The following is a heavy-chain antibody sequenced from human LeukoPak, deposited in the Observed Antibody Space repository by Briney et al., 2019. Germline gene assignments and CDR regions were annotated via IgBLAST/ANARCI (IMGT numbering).Heavy chain of an antibody. CDR2: IYDSGSN. V-gene: IGHV4-39*01. Sequence: SGTLSLSCAVSGGSITGDTYYWGWIRQSPGKGLEWIGSIYDSGSNFYNPSLKSRVTIPVDTPKTQFSRKLMSVAAADTVFYCCARNVTSGWFDAWGQGTLVTVS. J-gene: IGHJ5*02. CDR3: ARNVTSGWFDA. D-gene: IGHD6-19*01. CDR1: GGSITGDTYY.